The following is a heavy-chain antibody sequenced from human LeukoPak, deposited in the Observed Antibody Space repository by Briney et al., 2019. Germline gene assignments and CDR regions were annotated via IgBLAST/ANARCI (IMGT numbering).Heavy chain of an antibody. CDR1: GFTVSTNY. CDR2: IYSGGNT. CDR3: AKARGSYPFDY. D-gene: IGHD1-26*01. V-gene: IGHV3-53*05. Sequence: PGGSLRLSCAASGFTVSTNYMTWVRQAPGKGLEWVSVIYSGGNTYYADSVKGRFTISRDNSKNTLYLQMNSLRAEDTAVYYCAKARGSYPFDYWGQGTLVTVSS. J-gene: IGHJ4*02.